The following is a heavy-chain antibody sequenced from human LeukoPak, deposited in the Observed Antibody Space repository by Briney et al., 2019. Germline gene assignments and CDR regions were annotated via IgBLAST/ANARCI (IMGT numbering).Heavy chain of an antibody. CDR3: AKENYDSTGLDFDY. Sequence: QAGGSLRLSCAASGFTFSSYWMHWVRQAPGKGQVWVSRINGDGSSTTYADPVKGRFTISRDNAKNTLYLQMNSLRAEDTAVYYCAKENYDSTGLDFDYWGQGNLVTVSS. CDR2: INGDGSST. J-gene: IGHJ4*02. V-gene: IGHV3-74*03. CDR1: GFTFSSYW. D-gene: IGHD3-22*01.